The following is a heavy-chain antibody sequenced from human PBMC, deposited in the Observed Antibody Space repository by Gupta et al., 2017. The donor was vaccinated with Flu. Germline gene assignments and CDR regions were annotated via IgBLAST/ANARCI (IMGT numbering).Heavy chain of an antibody. J-gene: IGHJ4*02. CDR2: IIAIFGTA. V-gene: IGHV1-69*01. Sequence: QVQLVQSGAEVKKPGSSVKVSCKASGGIFRSNAISWVRQAPGQGLEWMGGIIAIFGTANYAQKFQGRVTITADESTSTVYMTLSSLRSEDTAMYYCARSGNYYDSYFDDWGQGTLVTVSS. D-gene: IGHD1-26*01. CDR1: GGIFRSNA. CDR3: ARSGNYYDSYFDD.